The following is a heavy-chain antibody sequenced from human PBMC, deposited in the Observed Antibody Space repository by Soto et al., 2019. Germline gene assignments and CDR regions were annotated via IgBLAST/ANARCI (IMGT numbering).Heavy chain of an antibody. CDR3: DRDPYRGNSRYFDL. CDR1: GYTSTSYY. V-gene: IGHV1-46*01. Sequence: ASVKVSCKASGYTSTSYYLPWVQQAPGEGLEWIGIINPGGVSTTYAQKCQGGVTMTRDTPTSKVYIELRSVRSEDTAVYYCDRDPYRGNSRYFDLWGRGTLVTGSS. D-gene: IGHD2-21*02. CDR2: INPGGVST. J-gene: IGHJ2*01.